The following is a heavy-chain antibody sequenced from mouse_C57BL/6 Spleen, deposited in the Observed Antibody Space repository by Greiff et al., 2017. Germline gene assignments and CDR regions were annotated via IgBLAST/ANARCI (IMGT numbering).Heavy chain of an antibody. V-gene: IGHV1-64*01. CDR1: GYTFTSYW. J-gene: IGHJ4*01. D-gene: IGHD3-2*02. Sequence: VQLQQSGAELVKPGASVKLSCKASGYTFTSYWMHWVKQRPGQGLEWIGMIHPNSGSTNYNEKFKSKATLTVDKSSSTAYMQLSSLTSEDSAVYYCARGDSSGYDAMDYWGQGTSVTVSS. CDR2: IHPNSGST. CDR3: ARGDSSGYDAMDY.